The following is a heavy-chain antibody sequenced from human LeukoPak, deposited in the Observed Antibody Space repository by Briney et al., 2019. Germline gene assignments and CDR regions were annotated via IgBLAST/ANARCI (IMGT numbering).Heavy chain of an antibody. CDR1: GYTFTSYD. CDR2: MNPSSGNT. D-gene: IGHD3-22*01. CDR3: ARGPPITMIVVVTPFDY. V-gene: IGHV1-8*01. J-gene: IGHJ4*02. Sequence: ASVKVSCKASGYTFTSYDTNWVRQATGQGLEWMGWMNPSSGNTGYAQKFQGRVTMTRNTSISTAYMELSSLRSEDTAVYYCARGPPITMIVVVTPFDYWGQGTLVTVSS.